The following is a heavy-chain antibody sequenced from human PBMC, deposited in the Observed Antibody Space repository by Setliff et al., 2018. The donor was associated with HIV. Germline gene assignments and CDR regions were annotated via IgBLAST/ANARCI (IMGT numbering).Heavy chain of an antibody. J-gene: IGHJ4*02. CDR1: GYTFTNYA. D-gene: IGHD3-10*01. CDR2: INAGNGNT. V-gene: IGHV1-3*01. Sequence: ASVKVSCKASGYTFTNYAVHWVRQAPGQRLEWMGWINAGNGNTESLQKFQGRVTITPDTSTSTAYVELRSLRSDDTAVYYCAREYGAVRKYIDYWGQGTLVTVSS. CDR3: AREYGAVRKYIDY.